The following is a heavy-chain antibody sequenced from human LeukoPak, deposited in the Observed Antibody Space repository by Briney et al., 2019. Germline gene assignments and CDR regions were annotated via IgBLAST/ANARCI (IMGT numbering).Heavy chain of an antibody. CDR3: TRDRHKYNYDSRGHPPY. D-gene: IGHD3-22*01. J-gene: IGHJ4*02. CDR1: GFIFSSYS. V-gene: IGHV3-48*01. CDR2: ISSSSTTI. Sequence: PGGSLRLSCAASGFIFSSYSMKWVRQAPGKGLEWVSYISSSSTTIYYADSVKGRFTISRDNAKNSLYLQMNNLRAEDTAVYYCTRDRHKYNYDSRGHPPYWGQGTLVTVSS.